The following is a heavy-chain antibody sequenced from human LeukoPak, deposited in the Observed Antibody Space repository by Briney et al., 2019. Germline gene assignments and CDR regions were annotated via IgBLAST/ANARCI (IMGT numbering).Heavy chain of an antibody. J-gene: IGHJ5*02. CDR1: GGTFNNYD. Sequence: SVKVSCKVSGGTFNNYDFSWVRQAPGQGLEWMGRIIPMFGTPNYARKFQGRVTITTDESTSTAYMELRSLRSDDTAVYYCARDPCAYSSSSCWFDPWGQGTLVTVSS. CDR3: ARDPCAYSSSSCWFDP. D-gene: IGHD6-6*01. CDR2: IIPMFGTP. V-gene: IGHV1-69*05.